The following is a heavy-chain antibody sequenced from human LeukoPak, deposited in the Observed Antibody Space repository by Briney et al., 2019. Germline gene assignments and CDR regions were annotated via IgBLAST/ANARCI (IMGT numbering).Heavy chain of an antibody. CDR2: ISGFSSAI. V-gene: IGHV3-48*01. D-gene: IGHD5-24*01. CDR1: GFTFGDYS. Sequence: GGSLRLSCAASGFTFGDYSMNWVRQAPGKGPEWVSYISGFSSAIYYADSVKGRFTISRDNAKNSLYLQMNSLRAEDTAVYYCAKDDVYNPENWFDPWGQGTLVTVSS. CDR3: AKDDVYNPENWFDP. J-gene: IGHJ5*02.